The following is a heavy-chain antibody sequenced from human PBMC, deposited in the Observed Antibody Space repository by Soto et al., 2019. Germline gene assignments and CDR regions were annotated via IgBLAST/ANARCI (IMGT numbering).Heavy chain of an antibody. J-gene: IGHJ6*02. CDR2: IKQDGSEK. V-gene: IGHV3-7*01. CDR3: ARELGDLWSPYYYGTAA. CDR1: GFTFSSYW. Sequence: LRLSCPASGFTFSSYWMSWVRQAPGKGLEWVANIKQDGSEKYYVDSVKGRFTISRDNAKNSLYLQMNSLRAEDTAVYYCARELGDLWSPYYYGTAARGQGAMVTVSS. D-gene: IGHD3-16*01.